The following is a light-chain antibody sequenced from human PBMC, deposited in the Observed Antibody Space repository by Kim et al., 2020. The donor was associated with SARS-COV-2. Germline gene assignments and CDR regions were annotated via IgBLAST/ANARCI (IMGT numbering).Light chain of an antibody. J-gene: IGLJ3*02. CDR3: SSRDSSGNLGV. V-gene: IGLV3-19*01. CDR1: SLKTYN. Sequence: ALRQTDRKTCQEDSLKTYNSHWYQQKPGQAHVLVIYAKTHRPSGIPDRFSGSSSGNTASLTITGAQAEDEADYYCSSRDSSGNLGVFGGGTQLTVL. CDR2: AKT.